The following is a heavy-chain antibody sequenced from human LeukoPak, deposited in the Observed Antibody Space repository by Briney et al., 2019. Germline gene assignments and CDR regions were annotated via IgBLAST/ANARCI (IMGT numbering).Heavy chain of an antibody. CDR1: GFTLSSYT. CDR2: INNRGSST. V-gene: IGHV3-23*01. J-gene: IGHJ4*02. Sequence: PGGSLRLSCAASGFTLSSYTMSWVRQAPGEGLEWLSAINNRGSSTYYAGSVKDRFTISRDNSENTLYLQMNRLTVDDTAVYFCAKERQTGDYFTSDYWGQGTLVTVSS. D-gene: IGHD4-17*01. CDR3: AKERQTGDYFTSDY.